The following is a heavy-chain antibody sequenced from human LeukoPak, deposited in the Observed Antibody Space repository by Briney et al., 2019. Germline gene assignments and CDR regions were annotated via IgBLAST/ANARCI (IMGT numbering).Heavy chain of an antibody. CDR1: GGTFSSYA. Sequence: RASVKVSCKASGGTFSSYAISWVRQAPGQGLEWMGRIIPILGIANYAQKFQGRVTITADKSTSTVYMELSSLRSEDTAVYYCARENIFEYSSSSEFDYWGQGTLVTVSS. CDR3: ARENIFEYSSSSEFDY. CDR2: IIPILGIA. J-gene: IGHJ4*02. D-gene: IGHD6-6*01. V-gene: IGHV1-69*04.